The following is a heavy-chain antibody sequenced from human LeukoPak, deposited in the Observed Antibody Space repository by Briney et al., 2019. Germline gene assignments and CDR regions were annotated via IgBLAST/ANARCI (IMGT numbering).Heavy chain of an antibody. J-gene: IGHJ6*03. CDR1: GYTFTSYG. V-gene: IGHV1-18*01. CDR3: ARAAAGPYYYYYMDV. D-gene: IGHD6-13*01. Sequence: GASVKVSCKASGYTFTSYGISWVRQAPGQGLEWMGWISAYNGNTNYAQKLQGRATMTTDTSTSTAYMELRSLRSDDTAVYYCARAAAGPYYYYYMDVWGKGTTVTVSS. CDR2: ISAYNGNT.